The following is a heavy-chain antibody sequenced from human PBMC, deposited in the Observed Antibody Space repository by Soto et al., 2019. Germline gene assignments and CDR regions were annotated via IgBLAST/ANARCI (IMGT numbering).Heavy chain of an antibody. CDR1: GFTVSSNY. Sequence: GSLRLSCAASGFTVSSNYMSWVRQAPGKGLEWVSVIYSGGSTYYADSVKGRFTISRDNSKNTLYLQMNSLRAEDTAVYYCARDGRWLQFPYYYYYGMDVWGQGTTVTVSS. CDR2: IYSGGST. D-gene: IGHD5-12*01. J-gene: IGHJ6*02. V-gene: IGHV3-66*01. CDR3: ARDGRWLQFPYYYYYGMDV.